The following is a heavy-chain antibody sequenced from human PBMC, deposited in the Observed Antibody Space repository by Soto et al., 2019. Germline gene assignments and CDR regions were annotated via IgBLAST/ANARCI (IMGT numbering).Heavy chain of an antibody. CDR1: GGSISSSSYY. CDR2: IYYSGST. V-gene: IGHV4-39*01. D-gene: IGHD3-22*01. Sequence: SETLSLTCTVSGGSISSSSYYWGWIRQPPGKGLEWIGSIYYSGSTYYNPSLKSRVTISVDTSKNQFSLKLSSVTAADTAVYYCARLTTIVFYYGMDVWGQGTTVTVSS. CDR3: ARLTTIVFYYGMDV. J-gene: IGHJ6*02.